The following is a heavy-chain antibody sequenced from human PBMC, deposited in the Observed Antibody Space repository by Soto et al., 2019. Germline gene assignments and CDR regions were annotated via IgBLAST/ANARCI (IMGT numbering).Heavy chain of an antibody. J-gene: IGHJ4*02. CDR2: IDPSDSQT. V-gene: IGHV5-10-1*01. CDR1: GYGFAGYW. Sequence: GESLKISCKGSGYGFAGYWINWVRQKPGKGLEWMGRIDPSDSQTYYSPSFRGHVTISATKSITTVFLQWSSLRASDTAMYYCARQIYDSDTGPNFQYYFDSWGQGTPVTVSS. CDR3: ARQIYDSDTGPNFQYYFDS. D-gene: IGHD3-22*01.